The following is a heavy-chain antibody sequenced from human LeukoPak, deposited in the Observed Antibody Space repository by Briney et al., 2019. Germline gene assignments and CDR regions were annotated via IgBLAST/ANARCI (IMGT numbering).Heavy chain of an antibody. V-gene: IGHV1-18*01. J-gene: IGHJ6*03. CDR3: ARTELGGSGSYFYYYYYMDV. D-gene: IGHD1-26*01. Sequence: ASVKVSCMASGYTFTSYGISWVRQAPGQGLEWMGWISAYNGNTNYAQKLQGRVTMTTDTSTSTAYMELRSLRSDDTAVYYCARTELGGSGSYFYYYYYMDVWGKGTTVTVSS. CDR1: GYTFTSYG. CDR2: ISAYNGNT.